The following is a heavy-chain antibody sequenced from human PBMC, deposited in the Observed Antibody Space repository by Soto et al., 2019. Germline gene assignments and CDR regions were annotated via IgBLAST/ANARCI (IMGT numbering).Heavy chain of an antibody. V-gene: IGHV5-51*01. CDR2: IYPGDSDT. Sequence: PXESLKISCKGSGYTFTNYWIGWVRQMPGKGLEWMGIIYPGDSDTKYNPSFQGQVTISADKSITTTYPQWSSLKASDTAIYYCAASIFYYGMDVWGQGTTVTVSS. CDR1: GYTFTNYW. CDR3: AASIFYYGMDV. J-gene: IGHJ6*02.